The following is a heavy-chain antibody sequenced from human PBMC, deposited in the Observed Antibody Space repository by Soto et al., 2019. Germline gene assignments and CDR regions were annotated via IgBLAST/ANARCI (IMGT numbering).Heavy chain of an antibody. J-gene: IGHJ4*02. CDR3: ARQSTTEPDY. CDR2: IYYSGST. Sequence: SETLSLTCTVSGGSISSSSYYWGWIRQPPGKGLEWIGSIYYSGSTYYNPSLKSRVTISVDTSKNQFSLKLSSVTAADTAVYYCARQSTTEPDYWGQGTLVTVSS. V-gene: IGHV4-39*01. D-gene: IGHD4-17*01. CDR1: GGSISSSSYY.